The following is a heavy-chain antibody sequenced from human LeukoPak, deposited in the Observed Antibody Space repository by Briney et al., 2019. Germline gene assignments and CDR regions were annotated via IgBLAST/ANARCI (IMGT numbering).Heavy chain of an antibody. Sequence: SETLSLTCTVSGGSITSGDYYWSWIRQPPGKGLEWIGEINHSGSTNYNPSLKSRVTISVDTSKNQFSLKLSSVTAADTAVYYCARDDYYGSGSYYNVFTSFDYWGQGTLVTVSS. V-gene: IGHV4-39*07. J-gene: IGHJ4*02. CDR1: GGSITSGDYY. CDR2: INHSGST. D-gene: IGHD3-10*01. CDR3: ARDDYYGSGSYYNVFTSFDY.